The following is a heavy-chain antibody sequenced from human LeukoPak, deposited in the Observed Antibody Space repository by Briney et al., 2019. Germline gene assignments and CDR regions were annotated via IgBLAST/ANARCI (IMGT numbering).Heavy chain of an antibody. J-gene: IGHJ4*02. CDR2: IGWNSGGI. Sequence: GGSLRLSCAASGFTFDDYAMHWVRQAPGKGLEWVSGIGWNSGGIVYADSVKGRFTISRDNAKNSLYLQMNSLGAEDTALYYCVKVTAAGFVDHWGQGTLVTVSS. D-gene: IGHD6-13*01. CDR3: VKVTAAGFVDH. CDR1: GFTFDDYA. V-gene: IGHV3-9*01.